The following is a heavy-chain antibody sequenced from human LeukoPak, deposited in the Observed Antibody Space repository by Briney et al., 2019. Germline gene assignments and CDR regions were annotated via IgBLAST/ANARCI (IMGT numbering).Heavy chain of an antibody. CDR3: ARDPEPPSYCSSSSCAGAWPTHHY. V-gene: IGHV1-69*13. Sequence: ASVKVSCKASGGTFSSYAISWVRQAPGQGLEWIGGIIPIFGTANYAQKFQGRVTITADESTSTAYMELSSLRSEDTAVYYCARDPEPPSYCSSSSCAGAWPTHHYWGQGTLLTVSS. D-gene: IGHD2-2*01. CDR2: IIPIFGTA. J-gene: IGHJ4*02. CDR1: GGTFSSYA.